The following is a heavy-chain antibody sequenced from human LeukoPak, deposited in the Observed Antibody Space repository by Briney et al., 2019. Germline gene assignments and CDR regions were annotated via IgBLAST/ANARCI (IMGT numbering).Heavy chain of an antibody. CDR3: ASGWRAAAGTHSWDY. CDR2: ISAYNGNT. Sequence: GASVKVSCKASGYTFTSYGISWVRQAPGQGLEWMGWISAYNGNTNYAQKLQGRVTMTTDTSTSTAYMELRSLRSDDTAVYYCASGWRAAAGTHSWDYWGQGTLVTVSS. CDR1: GYTFTSYG. V-gene: IGHV1-18*01. D-gene: IGHD6-13*01. J-gene: IGHJ4*02.